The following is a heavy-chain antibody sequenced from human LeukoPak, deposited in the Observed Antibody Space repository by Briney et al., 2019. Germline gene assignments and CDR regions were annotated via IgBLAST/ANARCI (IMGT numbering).Heavy chain of an antibody. CDR1: GYTFTSYD. CDR3: AKQGGDVLWIGELDWYFFHS. J-gene: IGHJ4*02. D-gene: IGHD3-10*01. CDR2: INPNSGGT. Sequence: GASVKVSCKASGYTFTSYDINWVRQATGQGLEWMGWINPNSGGTNYAQKFQGWVTMTRDTSISTAYMELSRLRSDDTAVYYCAKQGGDVLWIGELDWYFFHSWGPGTLVTVSS. V-gene: IGHV1-2*04.